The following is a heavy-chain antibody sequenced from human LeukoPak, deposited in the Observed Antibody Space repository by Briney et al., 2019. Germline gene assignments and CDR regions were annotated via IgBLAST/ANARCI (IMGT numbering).Heavy chain of an antibody. CDR1: GGSINGYY. J-gene: IGHJ4*02. CDR2: IYYSGNT. CDR3: ARERSGWSYYFDY. Sequence: SETLSLTCTVSGGSINGYYWTWIRQPPGKGLEWIGYIYYSGNTNYNPSLKSRVSLSVDTSKNQFSLKLSPVTAADTAVYYCARERSGWSYYFDYWGQGTLVTVSS. V-gene: IGHV4-59*01. D-gene: IGHD6-19*01.